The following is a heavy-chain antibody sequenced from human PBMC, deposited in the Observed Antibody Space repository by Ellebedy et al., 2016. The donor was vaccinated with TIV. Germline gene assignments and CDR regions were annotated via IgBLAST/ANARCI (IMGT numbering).Heavy chain of an antibody. CDR1: GLTFSNHA. J-gene: IGHJ4*02. CDR3: AKGTSGKGSSCFDY. CDR2: ISGHGGST. Sequence: GESLKISCAASGLTFSNHAMNWVRQAPGKGLEWVSGISGHGGSTHYADSVKGRFTVSRDNSQNTLFLQMHSLRVEDTAVYYCAKGTSGKGSSCFDYWGQGTLVTVSS. V-gene: IGHV3-23*01. D-gene: IGHD6-6*01.